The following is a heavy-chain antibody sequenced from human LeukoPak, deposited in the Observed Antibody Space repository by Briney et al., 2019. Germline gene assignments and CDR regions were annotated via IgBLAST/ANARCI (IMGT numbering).Heavy chain of an antibody. V-gene: IGHV3-66*01. D-gene: IGHD3-22*01. J-gene: IGHJ3*02. Sequence: GGSLRLSCAASGFTVRSNYMNWVRQAPGKGLEWVSVIYSGGSTYYADSVKGRFTISRDNSKNTLYLQMNSLRAEDTAVYYCAKDTTYYYDSAGYYSVGAFDIWGQGTMATVSS. CDR3: AKDTTYYYDSAGYYSVGAFDI. CDR2: IYSGGST. CDR1: GFTVRSNY.